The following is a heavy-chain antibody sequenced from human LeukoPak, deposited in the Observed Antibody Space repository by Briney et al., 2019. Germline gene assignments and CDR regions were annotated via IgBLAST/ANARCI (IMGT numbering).Heavy chain of an antibody. J-gene: IGHJ4*02. CDR1: GFTFDDYG. Sequence: GGSLRLSCAASGFTFDDYGMSWVRQGPGKGLEWVSGINWNGGSTGYADSVKGRFTISRDNAKNSLYLQMNSLRVEDTALYYCARVGGYDLNSNIDYWGQGTLVTVSP. CDR2: INWNGGST. CDR3: ARVGGYDLNSNIDY. D-gene: IGHD1-14*01. V-gene: IGHV3-20*04.